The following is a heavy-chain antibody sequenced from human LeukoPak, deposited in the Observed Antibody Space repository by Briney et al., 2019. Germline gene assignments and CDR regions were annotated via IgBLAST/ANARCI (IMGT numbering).Heavy chain of an antibody. CDR3: ARVQAAGTSYYCYYGMDV. D-gene: IGHD6-13*01. CDR1: GGSFSGYY. CDR2: INHSGST. V-gene: IGHV4-34*01. Sequence: PSETLSLTCAVYGGSFSGYYWSWIRQPPGKGLEWIGEINHSGSTNYNPSLKSRVTISVDTSKNQFSLKLSSVTAADTAVYYCARVQAAGTSYYCYYGMDVWGQGTTVTVSS. J-gene: IGHJ6*02.